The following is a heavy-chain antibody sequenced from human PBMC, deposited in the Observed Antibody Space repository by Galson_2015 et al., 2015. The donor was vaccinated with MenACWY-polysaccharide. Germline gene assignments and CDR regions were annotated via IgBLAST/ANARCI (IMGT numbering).Heavy chain of an antibody. V-gene: IGHV3-23*01. D-gene: IGHD1-26*01. Sequence: SLRLSCAASGFTFSIYVMTWVRQAPGKGLEWVSAISSGRDTTYYTDSVKGRFTISRDDSKNTVHLQMDSLRAEDTAVYYCAKGGWADTWGQGTLVTVSS. CDR2: ISSGRDTT. J-gene: IGHJ5*02. CDR3: AKGGWADT. CDR1: GFTFSIYV.